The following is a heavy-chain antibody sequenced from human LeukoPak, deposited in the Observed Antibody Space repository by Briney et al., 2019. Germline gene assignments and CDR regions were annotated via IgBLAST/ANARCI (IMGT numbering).Heavy chain of an antibody. Sequence: GGSLRLSCAASGFTFNHYAMSWVRQAPGKGLEWVSGINHHGHTFYADSVKGRFTISRDNSKNTLYLQMNSLRAEDTAVYHCARDSGSYLQPTDYWGQGTLVTVSS. CDR1: GFTFNHYA. J-gene: IGHJ4*02. V-gene: IGHV3-23*01. CDR3: ARDSGSYLQPTDY. CDR2: INHHGHT. D-gene: IGHD1-26*01.